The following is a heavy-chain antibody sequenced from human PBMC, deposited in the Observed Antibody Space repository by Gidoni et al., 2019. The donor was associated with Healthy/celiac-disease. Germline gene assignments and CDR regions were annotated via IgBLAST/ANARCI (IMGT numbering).Heavy chain of an antibody. CDR1: GFTFSSYW. CDR2: IKQDVSEK. J-gene: IGHJ4*02. V-gene: IGHV3-7*01. D-gene: IGHD4-17*01. CDR3: ARENGDYVGY. Sequence: CPASGFTFSSYWMSWVRQAPGKGLEWVANIKQDVSEKYYVDSVKGRFTISRDNAKKSMYLQMNSLRAEDTAVYYCARENGDYVGYWGQGTLVTVSS.